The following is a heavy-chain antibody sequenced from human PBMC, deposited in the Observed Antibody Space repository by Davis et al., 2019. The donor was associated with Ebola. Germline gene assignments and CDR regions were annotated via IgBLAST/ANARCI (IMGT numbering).Heavy chain of an antibody. J-gene: IGHJ4*02. V-gene: IGHV3-23*01. Sequence: PGGSLRLSCAASGFNFNKYAMSWVRQAPGKGLEWVSSISTTGGSTYYADSVKGRFTISRGNSKNTLSLQMNSLRAEDTAVYYCARAVAATWSPFDNWGQGTLVTVSS. CDR2: ISTTGGST. CDR1: GFNFNKYA. CDR3: ARAVAATWSPFDN. D-gene: IGHD6-19*01.